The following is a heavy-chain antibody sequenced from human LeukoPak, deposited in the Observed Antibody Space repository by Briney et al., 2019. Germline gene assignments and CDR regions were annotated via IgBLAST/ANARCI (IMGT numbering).Heavy chain of an antibody. J-gene: IGHJ4*02. Sequence: PGGSLRLSCSASGFTFSSYEMNWVRQAPGKGLEWVSYISSSGSTIYYADSVKGRFTISRDNAKNSLYLQMNSLRAEDTAVYYCASLPLYYDFWSGQDLPDYWGQGTLVTVSS. CDR2: ISSSGSTI. D-gene: IGHD3-3*01. CDR3: ASLPLYYDFWSGQDLPDY. V-gene: IGHV3-48*03. CDR1: GFTFSSYE.